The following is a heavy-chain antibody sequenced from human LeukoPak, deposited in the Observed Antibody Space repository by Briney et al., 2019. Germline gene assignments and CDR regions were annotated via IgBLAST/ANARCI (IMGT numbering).Heavy chain of an antibody. J-gene: IGHJ4*02. D-gene: IGHD6-19*01. CDR1: GYTFTNYG. Sequence: GASVKVSCKASGYTFTNYGISWVRQAPGQGLEWMGRIIPILGIANYAQKFQGRVTITADKSTSTAYMELSSLRSEDTAVYYCARDRAAVAGRPDYWGQGTLVTVSS. V-gene: IGHV1-69*04. CDR3: ARDRAAVAGRPDY. CDR2: IIPILGIA.